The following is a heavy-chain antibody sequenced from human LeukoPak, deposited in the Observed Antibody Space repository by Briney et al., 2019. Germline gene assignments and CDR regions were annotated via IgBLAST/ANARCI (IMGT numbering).Heavy chain of an antibody. Sequence: AGGSLRLSCAAPGFTFSSYAMSWVRQAPGKGLEWVSAISGSGGSTYYADSVKGRFTISRDNSKNTLYLQMNSLRAEDTAVYYCANDDIVGATMRGVDYWGQGTLVTVSS. D-gene: IGHD1-26*01. J-gene: IGHJ4*02. V-gene: IGHV3-23*01. CDR1: GFTFSSYA. CDR3: ANDDIVGATMRGVDY. CDR2: ISGSGGST.